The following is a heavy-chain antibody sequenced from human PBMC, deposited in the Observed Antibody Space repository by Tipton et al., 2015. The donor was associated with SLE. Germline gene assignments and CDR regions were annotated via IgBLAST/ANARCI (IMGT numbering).Heavy chain of an antibody. CDR3: AKNSGSYYFDD. CDR1: GASISRHY. D-gene: IGHD3-10*01. Sequence: TLSLTCTVSGASISRHYWTWIRQPPGRGLEWIGYFYYSGGTSYNPSLKSRVTISLDTSKSQFSLKLSSVTAADTAVYYCAKNSGSYYFDDWGQGTLVTVSS. CDR2: FYYSGGT. J-gene: IGHJ4*02. V-gene: IGHV4-59*11.